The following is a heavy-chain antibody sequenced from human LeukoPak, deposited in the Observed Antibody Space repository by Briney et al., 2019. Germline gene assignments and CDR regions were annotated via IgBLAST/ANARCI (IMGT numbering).Heavy chain of an antibody. Sequence: PGGSLRLSCAASGFTFNNYWMSWVRQVPGKGLQWVANIKQDGSAKFYVDSVKGRFTISRDNTKNSLYLRMNGLRVEDTAVYYCARGDFSDYGDYVDAFDIWGQGTMVTVSS. CDR1: GFTFNNYW. CDR3: ARGDFSDYGDYVDAFDI. J-gene: IGHJ3*02. V-gene: IGHV3-7*01. CDR2: IKQDGSAK. D-gene: IGHD4-17*01.